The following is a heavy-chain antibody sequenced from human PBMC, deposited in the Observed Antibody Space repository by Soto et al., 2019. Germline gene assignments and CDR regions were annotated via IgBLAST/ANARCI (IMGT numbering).Heavy chain of an antibody. CDR2: ISYDGSNK. CDR1: GFTFSSYG. Sequence: QVQLVESGGGVVQPGRSLRLSCAASGFTFSSYGMHWVRQAPGKGLEWVAVISYDGSNKYYADSVKGRFTISRDNSKNTLYLQMNSLRAEDTAVYYWASHDYYYGMDVWGQGTTVTVSS. J-gene: IGHJ6*02. V-gene: IGHV3-30*03. CDR3: ASHDYYYGMDV.